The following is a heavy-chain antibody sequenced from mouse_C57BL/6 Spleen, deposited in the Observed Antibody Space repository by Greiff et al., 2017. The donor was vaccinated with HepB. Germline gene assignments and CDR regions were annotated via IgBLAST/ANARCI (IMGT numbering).Heavy chain of an antibody. CDR2: IYPGGGYT. D-gene: IGHD2-4*01. CDR1: GYTFTNFW. V-gene: IGHV1-63*01. Sequence: VQLQQSGAELVRPGTSVKMSCKASGYTFTNFWIGWAKQRPGHGLEWIGDIYPGGGYTNYNEKFKGKATLTADKSSSTAYMQFSSLTSEDSAIYYCAFYYDYDDGYFDYWGQGTTLTVSS. J-gene: IGHJ2*01. CDR3: AFYYDYDDGYFDY.